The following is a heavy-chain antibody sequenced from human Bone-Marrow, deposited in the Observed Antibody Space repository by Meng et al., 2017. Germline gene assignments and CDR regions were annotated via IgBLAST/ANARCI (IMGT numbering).Heavy chain of an antibody. CDR3: AKISYYFHY. Sequence: GESLKISCAASGFTFSSYTMNWVRQAPGKGLEWVATIKQDGSEKSYVDSVKGRFTISRDNAKNSLYLQMNSLRAEDTAVYYCAKISYYFHYWGQGTLVTVSS. CDR1: GFTFSSYT. V-gene: IGHV3-7*01. J-gene: IGHJ4*02. D-gene: IGHD3-3*02. CDR2: IKQDGSEK.